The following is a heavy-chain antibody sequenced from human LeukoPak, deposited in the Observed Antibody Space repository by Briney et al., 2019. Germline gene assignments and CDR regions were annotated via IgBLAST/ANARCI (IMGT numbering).Heavy chain of an antibody. J-gene: IGHJ4*02. Sequence: GGSLTLSCAVSGFTLSNYGMSWVRQAPEKGLEWVAGISGSGGSTNYADSVKGRFTISRDNSKNTVYLQMNSLRAEDTAVYYCAKTTTGYSSGRFPGWPVDYWGQGTLVTVSS. CDR2: ISGSGGST. CDR1: GFTLSNYG. D-gene: IGHD6-19*01. CDR3: AKTTTGYSSGRFPGWPVDY. V-gene: IGHV3-23*01.